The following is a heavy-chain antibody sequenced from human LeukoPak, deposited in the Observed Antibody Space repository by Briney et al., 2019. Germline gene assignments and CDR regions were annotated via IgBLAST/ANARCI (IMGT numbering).Heavy chain of an antibody. V-gene: IGHV4-39*01. D-gene: IGHD3-16*01. CDR2: IYYSGST. J-gene: IGHJ4*02. CDR3: AGGDYDYGDY. CDR1: GGSISSSSYF. Sequence: SETLSLTCTVSGGSISSSSYFWGWIRQPPGKGLEWIGSIYYSGSTYYNPSLKSRVTISVDTSKNQFSLKLSSVTAADTAVYYCAGGDYDYGDYWGQGTLVTVSS.